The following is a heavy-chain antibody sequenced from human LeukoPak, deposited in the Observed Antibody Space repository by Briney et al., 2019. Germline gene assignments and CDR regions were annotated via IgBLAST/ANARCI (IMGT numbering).Heavy chain of an antibody. V-gene: IGHV4-59*01. Sequence: SETLSLTCTVSGGSISSYYWSWIRQPPGKGLEWIGYIYYSGSTYYNPSLKSRVTISVDTSKNQFSLKLSSVTAADTAVYYCARDPLGYGAFDIWGQGTMVTVSS. CDR3: ARDPLGYGAFDI. J-gene: IGHJ3*02. CDR2: IYYSGST. D-gene: IGHD2-15*01. CDR1: GGSISSYY.